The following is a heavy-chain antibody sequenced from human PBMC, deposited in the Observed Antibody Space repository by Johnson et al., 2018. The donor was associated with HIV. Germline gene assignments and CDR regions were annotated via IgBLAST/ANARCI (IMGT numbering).Heavy chain of an antibody. J-gene: IGHJ3*02. CDR3: AKSTQANIFRESGPYGAFDI. CDR1: GFTFSSYG. CDR2: ISYDGSNK. Sequence: QVQLVQSGGGVVQPGRSLRLSCAASGFTFSSYGMHWVRQAPGKGLEWVAVISYDGSNKYYADSVKGRFTISRDNSKNTMDVQMNSLRAEDTAVYYCAKSTQANIFRESGPYGAFDIWGQGTVVTVSS. V-gene: IGHV3-30*18. D-gene: IGHD3-10*01.